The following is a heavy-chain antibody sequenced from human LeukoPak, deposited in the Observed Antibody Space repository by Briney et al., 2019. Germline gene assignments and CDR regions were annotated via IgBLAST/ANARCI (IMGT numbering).Heavy chain of an antibody. CDR3: VRWAAPPLQGAFDI. V-gene: IGHV4-59*01. CDR2: IYYSGST. Sequence: SETLSLTCTVSGGSISSYYWRWLRQPPGKGLEWIGYIYYSGSTNYNPSLKSRVTISVDTSKNQFSLKLSSVTAADTAVYYCVRWAAPPLQGAFDIWGQGTMVTVSS. CDR1: GGSISSYY. D-gene: IGHD6-6*01. J-gene: IGHJ3*02.